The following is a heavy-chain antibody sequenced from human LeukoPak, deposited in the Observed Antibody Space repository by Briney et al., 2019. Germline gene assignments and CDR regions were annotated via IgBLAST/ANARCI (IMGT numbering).Heavy chain of an antibody. Sequence: ASVKVSCKASGYTFTSYDINWVRQATGQGLEWMGWMNPNSGNTGYAQKFQGRVIMTRNTSISTAYMELSSLRSEDTAVYYCATSTPLAATGVYYYYYGMDVWGQGTTVTVSS. CDR1: GYTFTSYD. D-gene: IGHD2-15*01. CDR2: MNPNSGNT. V-gene: IGHV1-8*01. CDR3: ATSTPLAATGVYYYYYGMDV. J-gene: IGHJ6*02.